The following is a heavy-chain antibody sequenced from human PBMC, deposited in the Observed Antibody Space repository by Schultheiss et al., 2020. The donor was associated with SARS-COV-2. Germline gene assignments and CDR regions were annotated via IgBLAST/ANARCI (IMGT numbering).Heavy chain of an antibody. CDR1: DFTFNNAW. Sequence: GGSLRLSCAASDFTFNNAWMIWVRQPPGKGLEWVSVIYSGGSTYYADSVKGRFTISRDNSRNTLYLQMNSLRAEDTAVYYCARDGGSSCWGQGTLVTVSS. J-gene: IGHJ4*02. CDR2: IYSGGST. CDR3: ARDGGSSC. D-gene: IGHD6-13*01. V-gene: IGHV3-53*01.